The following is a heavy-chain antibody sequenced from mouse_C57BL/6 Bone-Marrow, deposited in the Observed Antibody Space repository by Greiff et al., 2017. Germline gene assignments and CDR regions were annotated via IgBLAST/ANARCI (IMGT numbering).Heavy chain of an antibody. D-gene: IGHD1-1*01. Sequence: VMLVESGPELVKPGASVKLSCKASGYTFTSYDINWVKQRPGQGLEWIGWIYPRDGSTKYNEKFKGKATLTVDTSSSTAYMELHSLKSEDSAVYFCARLEFDGSSGDWYFDVWGTGTTVTVSS. CDR3: ARLEFDGSSGDWYFDV. CDR2: IYPRDGST. CDR1: GYTFTSYD. V-gene: IGHV1-85*01. J-gene: IGHJ1*03.